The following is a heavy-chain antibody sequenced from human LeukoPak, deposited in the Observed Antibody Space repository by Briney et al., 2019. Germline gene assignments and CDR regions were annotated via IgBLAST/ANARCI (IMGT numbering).Heavy chain of an antibody. V-gene: IGHV1-18*01. Sequence: GASVKVSCKASGYTFTSYGTSWVRQAPGQGLEWMGWISAYNGNTNYAQKLQGRVTMTTDTSTSTAYMELRSLRSDDTAVYYCARARAVFGVVIVFDYWGQGTLVTVSS. CDR2: ISAYNGNT. J-gene: IGHJ4*02. D-gene: IGHD3-3*01. CDR1: GYTFTSYG. CDR3: ARARAVFGVVIVFDY.